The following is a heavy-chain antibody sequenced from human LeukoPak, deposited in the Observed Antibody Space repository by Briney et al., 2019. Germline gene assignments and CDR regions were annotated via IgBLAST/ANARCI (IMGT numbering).Heavy chain of an antibody. J-gene: IGHJ4*02. D-gene: IGHD3-9*01. V-gene: IGHV3-15*01. CDR1: GFTFSSYW. CDR2: IKSKTDGGTT. Sequence: GGSLRLSCAASGFTFSSYWMSWVRQAPGKGLEWVGRIKSKTDGGTTDYAAPVKGRFTISRDDSKNTLYLQMNSLKTEDTAVYYCTTDRYDILTGYTLNWGQGTLVTVSS. CDR3: TTDRYDILTGYTLN.